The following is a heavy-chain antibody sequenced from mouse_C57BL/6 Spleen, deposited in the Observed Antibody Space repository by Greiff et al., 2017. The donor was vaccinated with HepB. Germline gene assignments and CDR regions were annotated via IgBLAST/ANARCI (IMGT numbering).Heavy chain of an antibody. J-gene: IGHJ3*01. CDR1: GYTFTDYY. D-gene: IGHD2-1*01. CDR2: IYPGSGNT. CDR3: ARSDGNY. V-gene: IGHV1-76*01. Sequence: VQLQQSGAELVRPGASVKLSCKASGYTFTDYYINWVKQRPGQGLEWIARIYPGSGNTYYNEKFKGKATLTAEKSSSTAYMQLSSLTSEDSAVYFCARSDGNYWGQGTLVTVSA.